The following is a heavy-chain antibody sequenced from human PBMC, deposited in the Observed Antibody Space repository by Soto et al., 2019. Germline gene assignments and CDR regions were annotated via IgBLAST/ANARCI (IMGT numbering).Heavy chain of an antibody. J-gene: IGHJ6*02. V-gene: IGHV4-34*01. CDR2: INHSGST. Sequence: SETLSLTCAVYGGSFSGYYWSWIRQPPGKGLEWIGEINHSGSTNYNPSLKSRVTISVDTSKNQFSVKLSSVTAADTAVYYCAGGRGVGTMVRGVIPHYYGMDVWGQGTTVTVSS. CDR3: AGGRGVGTMVRGVIPHYYGMDV. CDR1: GGSFSGYY. D-gene: IGHD3-10*01.